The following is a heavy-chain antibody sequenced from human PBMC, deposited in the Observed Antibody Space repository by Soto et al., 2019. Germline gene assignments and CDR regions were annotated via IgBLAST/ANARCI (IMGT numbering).Heavy chain of an antibody. CDR2: MSSDGSKI. CDR3: AKDEGVGGTLGLFDY. D-gene: IGHD1-26*01. CDR1: GFDFTYYA. J-gene: IGHJ4*02. V-gene: IGHV3-30*18. Sequence: QVQLVESGGGAVQPGESLRLSCVASGFDFTYYAMHWVRQAPGKGLESVAVMSSDGSKINHTDCVKGRFTISRDNSKNTLYLRMNSLRKEDTAVYFCAKDEGVGGTLGLFDYWGQGTLVSVSS.